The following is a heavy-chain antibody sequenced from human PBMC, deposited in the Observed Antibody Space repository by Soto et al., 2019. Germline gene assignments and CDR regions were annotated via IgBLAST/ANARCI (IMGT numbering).Heavy chain of an antibody. Sequence: PGGSLRLSCAVSGFSVSNNYINWVRQAPGKGLEWVSLVQSGGTTYYADSVKGRFTVSRDNSKNTLYLQMKSLRAEDTAVYYCAKSPGMYYYDSSGYYHYDYWGQGTLVTVSS. CDR3: AKSPGMYYYDSSGYYHYDY. CDR2: VQSGGTT. V-gene: IGHV3-53*01. J-gene: IGHJ4*02. D-gene: IGHD3-22*01. CDR1: GFSVSNNY.